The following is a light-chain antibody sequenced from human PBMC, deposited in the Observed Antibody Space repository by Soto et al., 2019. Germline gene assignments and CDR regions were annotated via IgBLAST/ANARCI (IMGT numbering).Light chain of an antibody. CDR2: MND. CDR3: AAWDGSLSGPV. CDR1: SSNIGGNY. V-gene: IGLV1-47*01. J-gene: IGLJ3*02. Sequence: QPVLAQPPSASGTPGQRITISCSGSSSNIGGNYVYWYQQLPGTAPKLLIFMNDERPSGVPDRFSGSKSGTSASLAISGLRSDDEADYYCAAWDGSLSGPVFGGGTKLTVL.